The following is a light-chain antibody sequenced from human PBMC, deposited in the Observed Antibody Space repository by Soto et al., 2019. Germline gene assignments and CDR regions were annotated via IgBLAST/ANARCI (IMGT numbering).Light chain of an antibody. CDR2: LGS. CDR1: QSLLHSNGYNY. Sequence: DIVVTQSPLTLPVTPGETASISCSSSQSLLHSNGYNYLDWYLQKPGQSPQLLIYLGSNRASGVPDRFSGSGSGTDFTLKISRVEAEDVGVYYCMQALETPTFGGGTKVDIK. CDR3: MQALETPT. J-gene: IGKJ4*01. V-gene: IGKV2-28*01.